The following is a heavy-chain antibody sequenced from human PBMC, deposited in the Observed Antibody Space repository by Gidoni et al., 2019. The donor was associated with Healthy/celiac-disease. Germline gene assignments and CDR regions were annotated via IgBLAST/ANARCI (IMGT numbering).Heavy chain of an antibody. CDR1: GFNFSSYG. Sequence: QVQLVESGVGVVQPGRSLRISCAASGFNFSSYGMNWVRQAPGKGLEWVAVIWYDGSNKYYADSVKGRFTISRDNSKNTLYLQMNSLRAEDTAVYYCARDHGFRELLTDYWGQGTLVTVSS. CDR3: ARDHGFRELLTDY. D-gene: IGHD3-10*01. V-gene: IGHV3-33*01. CDR2: IWYDGSNK. J-gene: IGHJ4*02.